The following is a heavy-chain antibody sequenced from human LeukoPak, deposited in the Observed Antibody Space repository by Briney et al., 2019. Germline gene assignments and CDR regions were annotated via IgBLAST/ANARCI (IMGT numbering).Heavy chain of an antibody. V-gene: IGHV1-24*01. Sequence: ASVKVSCKLSGDTLTELSMHWVRQSPGKGLEWMGGFDPEEGETIYAQRFQGRVTMTEDTVTDTAHMELSSLTSEDTAAYYCATAGIVPDTGAEFLQHWGQGTLVTVSS. D-gene: IGHD2-15*01. CDR1: GDTLTELS. J-gene: IGHJ1*01. CDR2: FDPEEGET. CDR3: ATAGIVPDTGAEFLQH.